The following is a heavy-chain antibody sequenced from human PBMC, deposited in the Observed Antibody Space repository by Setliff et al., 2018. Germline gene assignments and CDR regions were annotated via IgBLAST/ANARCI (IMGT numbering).Heavy chain of an antibody. CDR2: INPKTGGT. CDR3: ARDRVPPLFGVGSYYYMDV. Sequence: ASVKVSCKTSGYAFTDNYIHWVRQAPGQGLEWMGWINPKTGGTNLAQKFQGWVSMTRDTSISTAYMELSRLRSDDTAVYYCARDRVPPLFGVGSYYYMDVWGKGTTVTVSS. J-gene: IGHJ6*03. D-gene: IGHD3-3*01. CDR1: GYAFTDNY. V-gene: IGHV1-2*04.